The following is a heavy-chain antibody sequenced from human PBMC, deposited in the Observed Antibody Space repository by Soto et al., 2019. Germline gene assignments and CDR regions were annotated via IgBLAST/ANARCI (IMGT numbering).Heavy chain of an antibody. CDR3: ARETPNYYDTIWYPQNY. V-gene: IGHV1-69*13. CDR2: IIPIFGTA. CDR1: GCTFSSYA. Sequence: SVKVSCKASGCTFSSYAISWVRQAPGQGLEWMGGIIPIFGTANYTQKFRGRVTITADESTSTAYMEVTSLRSEDTAVYYCARETPNYYDTIWYPQNYWGQGALVPVSS. D-gene: IGHD3-22*01. J-gene: IGHJ4*02.